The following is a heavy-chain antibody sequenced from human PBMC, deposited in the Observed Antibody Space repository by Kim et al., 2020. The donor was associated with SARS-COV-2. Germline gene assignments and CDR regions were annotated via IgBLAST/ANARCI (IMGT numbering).Heavy chain of an antibody. D-gene: IGHD3-16*01. CDR2: ISYDGSNK. Sequence: GGSLRLSCAASGFTFSSYGMHWVRQAPGKGLEWVAVISYDGSNKYYADSVKGRFTISRDNSKNTLYLQMNSLRAEDTAVYYCAKSYAPTRLLDYVGYWGQGSLVTVSS. V-gene: IGHV3-30*18. J-gene: IGHJ4*02. CDR3: AKSYAPTRLLDYVGY. CDR1: GFTFSSYG.